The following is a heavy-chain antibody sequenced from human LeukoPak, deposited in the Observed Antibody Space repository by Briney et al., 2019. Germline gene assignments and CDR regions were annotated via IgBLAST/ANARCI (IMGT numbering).Heavy chain of an antibody. D-gene: IGHD3-22*01. CDR3: ARAYYYDSSGPCDY. CDR1: GYTFTSYD. V-gene: IGHV1-2*02. CDR2: INPNSGGT. J-gene: IGHJ4*02. Sequence: ASVKVSCKASGYTFTSYDINWVRQATGQGLEWMGWINPNSGGTNYAQKFQGRVTMTRDTSISTAYMELSRLRSDDTAVYYCARAYYYDSSGPCDYWGQGTLVTVSS.